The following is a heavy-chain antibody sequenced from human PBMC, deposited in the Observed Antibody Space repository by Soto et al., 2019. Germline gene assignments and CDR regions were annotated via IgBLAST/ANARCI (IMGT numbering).Heavy chain of an antibody. CDR2: INAGNGNT. D-gene: IGHD3-10*02. CDR3: ARDVRWFDP. Sequence: KLACKAAGYPFTSYAMDWVRQAPGQRLEWMGWINAGNGNTKYSQKFQGRVTITRDTSASTAYMELSSLRSEDTAAYYSARDVRWFDPWGQGTLFTGSS. J-gene: IGHJ5*02. CDR1: GYPFTSYA. V-gene: IGHV1-3*01.